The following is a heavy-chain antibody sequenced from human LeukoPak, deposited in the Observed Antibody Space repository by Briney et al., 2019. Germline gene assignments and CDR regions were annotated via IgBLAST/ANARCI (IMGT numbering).Heavy chain of an antibody. Sequence: ASVKVSCKASGGTFSSYAISWVRQAPGQGLEWMGGIIPIFGTANYAQKFQGRVTITTDESTSTAYMELSSLRSEDTAVHYCASGGYYDSSGTWGQGTLVTVSS. CDR1: GGTFSSYA. V-gene: IGHV1-69*05. D-gene: IGHD3-22*01. CDR2: IIPIFGTA. CDR3: ASGGYYDSSGT. J-gene: IGHJ5*02.